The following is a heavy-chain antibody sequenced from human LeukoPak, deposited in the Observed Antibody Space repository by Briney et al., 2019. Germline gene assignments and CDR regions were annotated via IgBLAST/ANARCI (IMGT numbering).Heavy chain of an antibody. J-gene: IGHJ4*02. Sequence: PGGSLRLSCAASGFTFSSYAMSWVRQAPGKGLEWVSAISGSGGSTYYADSVKGRFTIPRDNSKNTLYLQMNSLRAEDTAVYYCAKDAAKYSSSWSYFDYWGQGTLVTVSS. CDR1: GFTFSSYA. V-gene: IGHV3-23*01. CDR2: ISGSGGST. D-gene: IGHD6-13*01. CDR3: AKDAAKYSSSWSYFDY.